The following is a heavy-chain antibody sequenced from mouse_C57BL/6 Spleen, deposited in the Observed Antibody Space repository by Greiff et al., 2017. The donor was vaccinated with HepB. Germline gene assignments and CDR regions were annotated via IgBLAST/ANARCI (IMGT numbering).Heavy chain of an antibody. J-gene: IGHJ4*01. D-gene: IGHD2-10*01. CDR3: AREGAYYGKAMDY. CDR1: GYTFTSYW. Sequence: VQLQQPGTELVKPGASVKLSCKASGYTFTSYWMHWVKQRPGQGLEWIGNINPSNGGTNYNEKFKSKATLTVDKSSSTAYMQLSSLTSEDSAVYYCAREGAYYGKAMDYWGQGTSVTVSS. V-gene: IGHV1-53*01. CDR2: INPSNGGT.